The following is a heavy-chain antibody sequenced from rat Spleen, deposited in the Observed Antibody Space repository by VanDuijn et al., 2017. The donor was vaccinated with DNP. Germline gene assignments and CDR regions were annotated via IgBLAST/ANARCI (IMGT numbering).Heavy chain of an antibody. Sequence: EVQLVESGGGPVQPGRSLKLSCVAPGFIFSNYWMTWIRQATGKGLEWVASISSTGDNTYYSDSVKGRFSPSRDNAKSTLYLQMNSLRSEDTATYYCTREGSSYIYYVMDAWGQGASVTVSS. CDR3: TREGSSYIYYVMDA. CDR2: ISSTGDNT. D-gene: IGHD1-2*01. J-gene: IGHJ4*01. CDR1: GFIFSNYW. V-gene: IGHV5-31*01.